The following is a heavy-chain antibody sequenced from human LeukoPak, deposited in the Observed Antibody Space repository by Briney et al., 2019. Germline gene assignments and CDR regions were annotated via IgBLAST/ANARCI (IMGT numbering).Heavy chain of an antibody. V-gene: IGHV3-48*03. Sequence: GGSLRLSCAASGFTFSSYEMNWARQAPGKGLEWVSYISSSGSTIYYADSVKGRFTISRDNAKNSLYLQMNSLRAEDTAMYYCARDDYYGSGSYWGAFDIWGQGTMVTVSS. J-gene: IGHJ3*02. CDR1: GFTFSSYE. CDR3: ARDDYYGSGSYWGAFDI. D-gene: IGHD3-10*01. CDR2: ISSSGSTI.